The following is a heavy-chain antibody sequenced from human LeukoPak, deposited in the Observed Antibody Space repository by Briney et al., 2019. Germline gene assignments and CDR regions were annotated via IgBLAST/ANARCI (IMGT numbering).Heavy chain of an antibody. Sequence: GASVKVSCKASGGTFSSYAISWVRQAPGQGLEWMGGIIPIFGTANYAQKFQGRVTITADESTSTAYMELSSLRSEDMAVYYCASTVTNTLYYWYFDLWGRGTLVTVSS. CDR3: ASTVTNTLYYWYFDL. CDR1: GGTFSSYA. V-gene: IGHV1-69*13. CDR2: IIPIFGTA. D-gene: IGHD4-17*01. J-gene: IGHJ2*01.